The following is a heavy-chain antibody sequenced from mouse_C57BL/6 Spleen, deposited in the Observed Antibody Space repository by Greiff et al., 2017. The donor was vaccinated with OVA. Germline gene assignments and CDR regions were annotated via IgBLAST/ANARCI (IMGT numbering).Heavy chain of an antibody. J-gene: IGHJ1*03. CDR1: GYAFSSYW. CDR2: IYPGDGDT. Sequence: QVQLQQSGAALVKPGASVKISCKASGYAFSSYWMNWVKQRPGQGLEWIGQIYPGDGDTNYNGKFKGKATLTADKSSSTAYMQLSSLTSEDSAVYFCARGGLSTMVTTWYFDGWGTGTTVTVSS. CDR3: ARGGLSTMVTTWYFDG. V-gene: IGHV1-80*01. D-gene: IGHD2-2*01.